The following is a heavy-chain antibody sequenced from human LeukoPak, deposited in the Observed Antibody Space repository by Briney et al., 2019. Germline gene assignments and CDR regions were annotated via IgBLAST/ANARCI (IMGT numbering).Heavy chain of an antibody. CDR3: AKWGHSGSYYDY. CDR1: GISFSSHW. V-gene: IGHV3-23*01. J-gene: IGHJ4*02. D-gene: IGHD1-26*01. CDR2: ISVSGGNT. Sequence: GGSLRLACAASGISFSSHWMHWVRQAPGKGLEWVSSISVSGGNTYHADSVKGRFTISRDNSENTLDLQMNSLRAEDTAVYYCAKWGHSGSYYDYWGQGTLVTVSS.